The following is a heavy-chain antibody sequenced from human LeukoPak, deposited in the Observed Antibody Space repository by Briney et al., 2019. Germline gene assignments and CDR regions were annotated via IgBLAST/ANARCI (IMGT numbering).Heavy chain of an antibody. CDR2: IRGSGGDT. J-gene: IGHJ4*02. D-gene: IGHD2/OR15-2a*01. CDR1: GFTFTSYA. Sequence: GGSLRLSCAVSGFTFTSYAMSWVRQAPGKGLEWVSAIRGSGGDTYYADSMKGRFTISGDVSKNTLYLQMNSLRAEDTAIYYCAKDYCSTTSCHYDSWGQGTLVTVSS. CDR3: AKDYCSTTSCHYDS. V-gene: IGHV3-23*01.